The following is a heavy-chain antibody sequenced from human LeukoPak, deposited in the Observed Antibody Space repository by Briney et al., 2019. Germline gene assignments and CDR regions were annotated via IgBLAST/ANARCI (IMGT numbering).Heavy chain of an antibody. CDR1: GGSISSYY. D-gene: IGHD2-2*01. V-gene: IGHV4-59*01. CDR3: ARVSVGGDPLPADY. CDR2: IYYSGST. Sequence: SETLSLTCTVSGGSISSYYWSWIRQPPGKGLEWIGYIYYSGSTNYNPSLKSRVTISVDTSKNQFSLKLGSVTAADTAVYYCARVSVGGDPLPADYWGQGTLVTVSS. J-gene: IGHJ4*02.